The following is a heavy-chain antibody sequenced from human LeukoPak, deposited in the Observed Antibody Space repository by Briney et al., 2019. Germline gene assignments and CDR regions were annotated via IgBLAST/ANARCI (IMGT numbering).Heavy chain of an antibody. CDR2: IYYSGST. J-gene: IGHJ2*01. CDR3: ARVSGWYREVPYWYFDL. V-gene: IGHV4-39*07. D-gene: IGHD6-19*01. Sequence: PSETLSLTCTVSGGSISSSSYYWGWIRQPPGKGLEWIGSIYYSGSTYYNPSLKSRVTISVDTSKNQFSLKLSSVTAADTAVYYCARVSGWYREVPYWYFDLWGRGTLVTVSS. CDR1: GGSISSSSYY.